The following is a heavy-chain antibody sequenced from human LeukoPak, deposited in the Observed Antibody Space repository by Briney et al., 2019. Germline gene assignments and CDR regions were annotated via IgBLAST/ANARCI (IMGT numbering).Heavy chain of an antibody. CDR3: ARDIAAAGLYWYFDL. D-gene: IGHD6-13*01. J-gene: IGHJ2*01. CDR1: GFTFSSYE. V-gene: IGHV3-48*03. CDR2: ISSSGSTI. Sequence: PGGSLRLSCAASGFTFSSYEMNWVRQAPGKGLEWVSYISSSGSTIYYADSVKGRFTISRDNAKNSLYLQMNSLRAEDTAVYYCARDIAAAGLYWYFDLWGRGTLVTVSS.